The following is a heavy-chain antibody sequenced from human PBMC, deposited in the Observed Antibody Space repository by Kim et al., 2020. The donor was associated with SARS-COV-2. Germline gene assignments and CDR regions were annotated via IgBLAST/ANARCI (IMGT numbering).Heavy chain of an antibody. J-gene: IGHJ5*02. CDR3: TTIVAGA. Sequence: GGSLRLSCVASGFTFRNYWMHWVRQAPGKGLVWVARINTDGSYTTYVDSVKGRFTISRDNAKNMLYLQMNSLGVEDTAMYYCTTIVAGAWGQGTLVTVSS. CDR2: INTDGSYT. D-gene: IGHD1-26*01. CDR1: GFTFRNYW. V-gene: IGHV3-74*01.